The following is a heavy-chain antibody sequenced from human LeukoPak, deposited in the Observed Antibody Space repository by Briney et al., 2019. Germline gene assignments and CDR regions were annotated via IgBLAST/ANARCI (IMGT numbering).Heavy chain of an antibody. J-gene: IGHJ4*02. V-gene: IGHV4-61*02. CDR1: GGSISSGGYY. CDR3: ARERPLARYDY. CDR2: IYTSGST. Sequence: PSETLSLTCTVSGGSISSGGYYWSWIRQPAGKGLEWIGRIYTSGSTNYNPSLKSRVTMSVDTSKNQFSLKLSSVTAADTAVYYCARERPLARYDYWGQGTLVTVSS.